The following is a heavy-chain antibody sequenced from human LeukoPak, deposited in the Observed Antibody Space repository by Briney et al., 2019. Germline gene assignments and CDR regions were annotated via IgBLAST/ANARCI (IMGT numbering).Heavy chain of an antibody. J-gene: IGHJ4*02. D-gene: IGHD1-1*01. V-gene: IGHV1-69*05. CDR1: GGTFIIYA. CDR2: IIPMFGTA. Sequence: SVTVSFMASGGTFIIYAISWVRQAPGQGVEWMGGIIPMFGTANYAQKFQRRVTITTDESTSTAYMELSSLRSEDTAVYYCARGPELERFDYWGQGTLVTVSS. CDR3: ARGPELERFDY.